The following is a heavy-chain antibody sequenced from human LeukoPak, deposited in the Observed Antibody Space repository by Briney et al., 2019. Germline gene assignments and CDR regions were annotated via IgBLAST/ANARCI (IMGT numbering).Heavy chain of an antibody. Sequence: PGGSLRLSCAASGFTVSSNYVSWVRQPPGKGLEWIGEINHSGSTNYNPSLKSRVTISVDTSKNQFSLKLSSVTAADTAVYYCARGYGGLLDYWGQGTLVTVSS. V-gene: IGHV4-34*01. CDR3: ARGYGGLLDY. CDR2: INHSGST. CDR1: GFTVSSNY. J-gene: IGHJ4*02. D-gene: IGHD4-17*01.